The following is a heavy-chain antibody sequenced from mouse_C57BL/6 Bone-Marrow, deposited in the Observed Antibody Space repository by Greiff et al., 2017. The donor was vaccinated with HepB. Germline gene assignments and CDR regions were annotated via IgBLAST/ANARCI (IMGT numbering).Heavy chain of an antibody. V-gene: IGHV1-54*01. D-gene: IGHD2-1*01. CDR2: INPGSGGT. CDR1: GYAFTNYL. CDR3: ALYGNHWYFDV. Sequence: VQLQESGAELVRPGTSVKVSCKASGYAFTNYLIEWVKQRPGQGLEWIGVINPGSGGTNYNEKFKGKATLTADTSSSTSYMQLSSLTSEDSAVYFCALYGNHWYFDVWGTGTTVTVSS. J-gene: IGHJ1*03.